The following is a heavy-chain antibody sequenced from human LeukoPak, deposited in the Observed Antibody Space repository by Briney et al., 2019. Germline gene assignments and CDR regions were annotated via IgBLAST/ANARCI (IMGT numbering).Heavy chain of an antibody. V-gene: IGHV4-59*01. CDR1: GGSISSYY. CDR2: IYYSGST. D-gene: IGHD3-22*01. CDR3: ARVGYGYDSSGYYY. Sequence: SETLSLTCTVSGGSISSYYWSWIRQPPGKGLEWIGYIYYSGSTNYNPSLKSRVTISVDTSKNQFSLKLSSVTAADTAVYYCARVGYGYDSSGYYYWGQGTLVTVSS. J-gene: IGHJ4*02.